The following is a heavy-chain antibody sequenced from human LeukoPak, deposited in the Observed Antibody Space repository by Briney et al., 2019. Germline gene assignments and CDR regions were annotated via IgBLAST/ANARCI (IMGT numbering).Heavy chain of an antibody. J-gene: IGHJ4*02. CDR3: ARDSGSYYYDSSGYYFQPYPDY. D-gene: IGHD3-22*01. Sequence: ASVKVSCKASGYTFTGYYMHWVRQAPGQGLEWMGWINPNSGGTNYAQKFQGRVTMTRDTSISTAYMELSRLRSDDTAVYYCARDSGSYYYDSSGYYFQPYPDYWGQGTLVTVSS. V-gene: IGHV1-2*02. CDR1: GYTFTGYY. CDR2: INPNSGGT.